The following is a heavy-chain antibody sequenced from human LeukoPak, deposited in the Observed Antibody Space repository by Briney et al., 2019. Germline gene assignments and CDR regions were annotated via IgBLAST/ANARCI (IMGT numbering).Heavy chain of an antibody. CDR2: IRYDGSNK. J-gene: IGHJ4*02. CDR3: ANSPVGSGSYEDY. Sequence: GGSLRLSCAASGFTFSSNTMNWVRQAPGKGLEWVAFIRYDGSNKYYADSVKGRFTISRDNSKNTLYLQMNSLRAEDTAVYYCANSPVGSGSYEDYWGQGTLVTVSS. CDR1: GFTFSSNT. V-gene: IGHV3-30*02. D-gene: IGHD1-26*01.